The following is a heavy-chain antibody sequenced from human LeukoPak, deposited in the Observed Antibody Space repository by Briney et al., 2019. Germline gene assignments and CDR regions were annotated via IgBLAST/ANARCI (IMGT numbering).Heavy chain of an antibody. J-gene: IGHJ6*02. Sequence: PGGSLRLSCAASGFAFSTYWMHWVRQAPGKGLEWVSGISWNSGSIGYADSVKGRFTFSRDNAKNSLYLQMNSLRAEDTALYYCAKGTYGMDVWGQGTTVTVSS. V-gene: IGHV3-9*01. CDR2: ISWNSGSI. CDR1: GFAFSTYW. CDR3: AKGTYGMDV.